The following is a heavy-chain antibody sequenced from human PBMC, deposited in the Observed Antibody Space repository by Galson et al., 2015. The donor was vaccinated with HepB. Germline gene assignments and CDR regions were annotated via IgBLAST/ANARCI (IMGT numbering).Heavy chain of an antibody. J-gene: IGHJ4*02. CDR2: IKQDGSEK. CDR3: ARDLGYCSGGSCYSPADY. CDR1: GFTFSSYW. D-gene: IGHD2-15*01. Sequence: SLRLSCAASGFTFSSYWMSWVRQAPGKGLEWVANIKQDGSEKYYVDSVKGRFTISRDNAKNSLYLQMNSLRAEDTAVYYCARDLGYCSGGSCYSPADYWGQGTLVTVSS. V-gene: IGHV3-7*03.